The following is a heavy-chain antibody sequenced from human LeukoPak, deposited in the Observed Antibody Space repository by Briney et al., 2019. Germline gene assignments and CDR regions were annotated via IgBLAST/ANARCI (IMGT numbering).Heavy chain of an antibody. CDR2: ISAYNGNT. CDR1: GYTFTSYG. J-gene: IGHJ4*02. CDR3: ARDSTKNYDILTGYYKPDY. D-gene: IGHD3-9*01. V-gene: IGHV1-18*01. Sequence: GASVKVSCKASGYTFTSYGISWVRQAPGQGLEWMGWISAYNGNTNYAQKLQGRVTMTTDTSTSTAYMELRSLRSDDTAVYYCARDSTKNYDILTGYYKPDYWGQGTLVTVSS.